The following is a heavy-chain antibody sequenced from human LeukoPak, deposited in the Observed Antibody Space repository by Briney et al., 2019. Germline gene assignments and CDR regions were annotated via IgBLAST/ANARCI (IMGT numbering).Heavy chain of an antibody. D-gene: IGHD2-21*01. J-gene: IGHJ4*02. Sequence: SETLSLTCAVYGGSFSGYYWSWIRQPPGKGLEYIGYIYYSGSTNYNPSLKSRVTISVDTSKNQFSLKLSSVTAADTAVYYCARGVVIAPQTFDYWGQGTLVTVSS. CDR3: ARGVVIAPQTFDY. CDR1: GGSFSGYY. CDR2: IYYSGST. V-gene: IGHV4-59*01.